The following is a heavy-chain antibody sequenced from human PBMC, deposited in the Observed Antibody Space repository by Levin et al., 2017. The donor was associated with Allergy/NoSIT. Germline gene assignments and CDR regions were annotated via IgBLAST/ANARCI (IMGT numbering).Heavy chain of an antibody. CDR3: GRHTGDAGFFDF. CDR1: GYSFTSYW. V-gene: IGHV5-51*01. CDR2: IQSGDSET. Sequence: NAGGSLRLSCKGLGYSFTSYWIGWVRQMPGKGLEWMGIIQSGDSETMYSQPFQGQVTMSVDKSVNTAYLQWNNVKASDTAIYYCGRHTGDAGFFDFWGQGTRVTVSA. D-gene: IGHD1-26*01. J-gene: IGHJ4*02.